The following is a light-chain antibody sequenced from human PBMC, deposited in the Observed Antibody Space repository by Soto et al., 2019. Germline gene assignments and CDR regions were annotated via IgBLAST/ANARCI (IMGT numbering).Light chain of an antibody. J-gene: IGKJ2*01. CDR1: QGISSY. V-gene: IGKV1-9*01. CDR3: MQGTHLPPT. CDR2: AAS. Sequence: DIQLTQSPSFLSASVGDRVTITCRASQGISSYLSWYQQKPGKAPKILIYAASTLQTGVPSRFSGSGSGTAFTLKINRVEAEDVGVYFCMQGTHLPPTFGQGTKLEIK.